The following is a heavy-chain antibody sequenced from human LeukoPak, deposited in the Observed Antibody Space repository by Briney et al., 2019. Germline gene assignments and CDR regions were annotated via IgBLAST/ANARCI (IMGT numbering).Heavy chain of an antibody. CDR3: SRSQFDY. Sequence: GGSLRLSCAASGFTVSSYAMSWVRQAPGKGLVWVSRISGDGTIKTYADFVRGRFTISRDNTKNILYLQMNSLRVEDTAIYFCSRSQFDYWGQGVLVTVSS. CDR2: ISGDGTIK. J-gene: IGHJ4*02. V-gene: IGHV3-74*03. CDR1: GFTVSSYA.